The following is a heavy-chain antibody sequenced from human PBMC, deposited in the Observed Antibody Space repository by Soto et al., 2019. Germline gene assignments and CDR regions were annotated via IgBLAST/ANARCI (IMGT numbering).Heavy chain of an antibody. D-gene: IGHD2-15*01. V-gene: IGHV1-69*06. Sequence: GASVKVSCKASGGTFSSYAISWVRQAPGQGLEWMGGIIPIFGTANYAQKFQGRVTITADKSTSTAYMELSSLRSEDTAVYYCARVVVAATGYYFDYWGQGTMVTVYS. CDR3: ARVVVAATGYYFDY. CDR2: IIPIFGTA. J-gene: IGHJ4*02. CDR1: GGTFSSYA.